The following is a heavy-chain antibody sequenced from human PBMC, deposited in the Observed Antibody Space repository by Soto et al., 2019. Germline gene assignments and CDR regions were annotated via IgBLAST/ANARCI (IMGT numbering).Heavy chain of an antibody. D-gene: IGHD3-16*01. J-gene: IGHJ4*02. CDR2: ISGSGDST. V-gene: IGHV3-23*01. Sequence: EVQLLESGGGLVQPGGSLRLSCAAAGFTFSSYAMNWVRQAPGKGLEWVSVISGSGDSTYYADSVKGRFTISRDNSKNTLYLPMNSLRAEDTAVYYCAKRGIGAYFDYWGQGTVVTVSS. CDR3: AKRGIGAYFDY. CDR1: GFTFSSYA.